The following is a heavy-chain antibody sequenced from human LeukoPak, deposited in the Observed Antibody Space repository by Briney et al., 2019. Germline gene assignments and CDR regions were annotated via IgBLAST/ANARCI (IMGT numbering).Heavy chain of an antibody. Sequence: PGGSLRLSCAASGFTFGDYYMSWIRQAPGKGLELISYIVSSGRTKYYADSVKGRFTISRDSAKNSLYLQMNSLRAEDTAIYYCARERWGSINSWGQGTPVTVSA. CDR3: ARERWGSINS. CDR1: GFTFGDYY. D-gene: IGHD5-24*01. J-gene: IGHJ4*02. V-gene: IGHV3-11*01. CDR2: IVSSGRTK.